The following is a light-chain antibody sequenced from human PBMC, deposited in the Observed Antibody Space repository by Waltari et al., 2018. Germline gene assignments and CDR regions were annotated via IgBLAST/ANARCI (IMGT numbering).Light chain of an antibody. J-gene: IGLJ2*01. CDR1: SSDVGRYDF. CDR3: SSYAGDNVVL. V-gene: IGLV2-8*01. CDR2: EVN. Sequence: QSALTQPPSASGSPGQSVTISCTGTSSDVGRYDFVSWYQQHPGKAPTLIIFEVNSRPSGVPDRFSGSKSGSTASLTVSGLEAADEADYYCSSYAGDNVVLFGGGTK.